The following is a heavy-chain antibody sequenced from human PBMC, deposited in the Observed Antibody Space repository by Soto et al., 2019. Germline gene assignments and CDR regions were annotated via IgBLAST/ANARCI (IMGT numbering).Heavy chain of an antibody. CDR2: IYTSGST. CDR1: GASISSYY. J-gene: IGHJ6*02. CDR3: ARGIMVRGVGYYYYGMDV. Sequence: LDILSLTRTVTGASISSYYWRWIGQPAGKGLEWIGRIYTSGSTNYNPSLKSRVTMSVDTSKDQFSLKLSSVTAADTAVYYCARGIMVRGVGYYYYGMDVWGQGTTVT. D-gene: IGHD3-10*01. V-gene: IGHV4-4*07.